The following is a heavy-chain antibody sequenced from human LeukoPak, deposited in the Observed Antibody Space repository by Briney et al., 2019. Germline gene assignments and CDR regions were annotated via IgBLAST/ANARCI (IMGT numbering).Heavy chain of an antibody. D-gene: IGHD4-23*01. CDR2: ISGSGGST. CDR1: GFTFSSYA. Sequence: GGSLRLSCAASGFTFSSYAMSWVRQAPGKGLEWVSAISGSGGSTYYADSVKGRFTISRDNSKNTLYLQMNSLRAEDTAVYYCARGTTVVTHGFNYWGQGTLVTVSS. J-gene: IGHJ4*02. V-gene: IGHV3-23*01. CDR3: ARGTTVVTHGFNY.